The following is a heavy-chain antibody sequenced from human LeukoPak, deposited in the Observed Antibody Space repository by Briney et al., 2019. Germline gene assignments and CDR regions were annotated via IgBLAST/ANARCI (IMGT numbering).Heavy chain of an antibody. CDR3: AKQEHLAIFGVVNYYFDY. D-gene: IGHD3-3*01. CDR1: GFTFSSYG. Sequence: PGGSLRLSCAASGFTFSSYGMHWVRQAPGKGLEWVAFIRYDGSNKYYADSVKGRFTIFRDNSKNTLYLQMNSLRAEDTAVYYCAKQEHLAIFGVVNYYFDYWGQGTLVTVSS. CDR2: IRYDGSNK. J-gene: IGHJ4*02. V-gene: IGHV3-30*02.